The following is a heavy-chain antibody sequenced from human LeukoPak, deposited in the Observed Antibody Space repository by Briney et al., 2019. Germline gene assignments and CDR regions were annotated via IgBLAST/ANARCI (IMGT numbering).Heavy chain of an antibody. V-gene: IGHV1-18*01. CDR1: GYTFTSYG. D-gene: IGHD3-10*01. CDR3: ARGGITMVRGVSYFDY. Sequence: ASVKVSCKASGYTFTSYGISWVRQAPGQGLEWMGWISAYNGNTNYAQKLQGRVTMTTDTSTSTAYMELSRLRSDDTAVYYCARGGITMVRGVSYFDYWGQGTLVTVSS. J-gene: IGHJ4*02. CDR2: ISAYNGNT.